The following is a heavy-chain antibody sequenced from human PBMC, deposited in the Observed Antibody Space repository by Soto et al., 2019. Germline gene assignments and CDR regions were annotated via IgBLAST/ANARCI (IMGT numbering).Heavy chain of an antibody. Sequence: PGGSLRLSCAASGFTFSSYAMHWVRQAPGKGLEWVAVISYDGSNKYYADSVKGRFTISRDNSKNTLYLQMNSLRAEDTAVYYCARDQGGGSGSLSYGMDVWGQGTTVTVSS. V-gene: IGHV3-30-3*01. J-gene: IGHJ6*02. D-gene: IGHD3-22*01. CDR2: ISYDGSNK. CDR1: GFTFSSYA. CDR3: ARDQGGGSGSLSYGMDV.